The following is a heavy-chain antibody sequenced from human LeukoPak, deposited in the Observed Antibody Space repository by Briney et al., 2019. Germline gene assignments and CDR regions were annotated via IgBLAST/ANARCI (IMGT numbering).Heavy chain of an antibody. CDR3: ARTAWPSTYYYDSSGYLGFDY. D-gene: IGHD3-22*01. V-gene: IGHV4-34*01. J-gene: IGHJ4*02. CDR2: INHSGST. Sequence: SETLSLTCAVYGGSFSGYYWSWIRQPPGKGLEWIGEINHSGSTNYNPSLKSRVTISVDTSKNQFSLKLSSVTAADTAVYYCARTAWPSTYYYDSSGYLGFDYWGQGTLVTVSS. CDR1: GGSFSGYY.